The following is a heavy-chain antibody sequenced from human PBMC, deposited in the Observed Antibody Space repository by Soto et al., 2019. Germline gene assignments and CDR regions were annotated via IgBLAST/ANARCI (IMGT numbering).Heavy chain of an antibody. CDR1: GGSISRGDYY. V-gene: IGHV4-31*03. Sequence: QVQLQESGPGLVKPSQTLSLTCPVSGGSISRGDYYWSWIRQHPGKGLEWIGYIYYSGSTYYNPSLQSRVTISVATSKNQFSRKLSSVTAADTAVYYCARWWSGSRQGFDPWGQGTLVTVSS. J-gene: IGHJ5*02. CDR2: IYYSGST. D-gene: IGHD3-3*01. CDR3: ARWWSGSRQGFDP.